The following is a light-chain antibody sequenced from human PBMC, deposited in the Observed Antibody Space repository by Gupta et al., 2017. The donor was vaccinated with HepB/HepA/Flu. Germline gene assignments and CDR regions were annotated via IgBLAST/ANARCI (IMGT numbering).Light chain of an antibody. Sequence: SVLTQPPSASWTPGPRVTISCSGSSSNIGSNYVNWYQQFPGTAPKVLMYSNNQRPSGVPERFSGAKYGTSAAMAISGLQAKDEADYYCDAWDDSLNGVLFGGGTKLTVL. CDR2: SNN. J-gene: IGLJ2*01. CDR3: DAWDDSLNGVL. CDR1: SSNIGSNY. V-gene: IGLV1-44*01.